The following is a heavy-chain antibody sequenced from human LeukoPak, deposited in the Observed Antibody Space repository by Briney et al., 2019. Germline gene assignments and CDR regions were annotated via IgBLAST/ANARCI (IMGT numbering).Heavy chain of an antibody. J-gene: IGHJ4*02. V-gene: IGHV4-59*12. CDR1: GGSISSYY. D-gene: IGHD3-10*01. Sequence: SETLSLTCTVSGGSISSYYWSWIRQPPGKGLEWIGYVYSSGSTNYNPSLKSRVTISVDTSKNQFSLKLSSVTAADTAVYYCARGEYYYGSGSYSHWGQGTLVTVSS. CDR3: ARGEYYYGSGSYSH. CDR2: VYSSGST.